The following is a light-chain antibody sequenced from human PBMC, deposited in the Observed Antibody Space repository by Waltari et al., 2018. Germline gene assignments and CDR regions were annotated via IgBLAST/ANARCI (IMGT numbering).Light chain of an antibody. CDR1: QTIDNN. Sequence: EIVVTHSLATLSVSPGERATLSCRTSQTIDNNLAWYQQKPGQTPRLLIYGASTRAIGIPARFSGSGFGTEFTLTISSLQSEDFAVYYCQQYNNWLSVTFGQGTRLEI. CDR3: QQYNNWLSVT. J-gene: IGKJ5*01. CDR2: GAS. V-gene: IGKV3-15*01.